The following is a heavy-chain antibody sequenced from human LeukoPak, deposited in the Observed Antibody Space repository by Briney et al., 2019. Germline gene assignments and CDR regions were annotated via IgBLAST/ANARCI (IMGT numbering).Heavy chain of an antibody. CDR2: INPNSGGT. Sequence: ASVKVSCKASGYTFTGYYMHWVRQAPGQGLEWMGWINPNSGGTNYAQKFQGRVPMTRDTSISTAYMELSRLRSDDTAVYYCARDQKELEPWDFDYWGQGTLVTVSS. V-gene: IGHV1-2*02. J-gene: IGHJ4*02. CDR1: GYTFTGYY. CDR3: ARDQKELEPWDFDY. D-gene: IGHD1-1*01.